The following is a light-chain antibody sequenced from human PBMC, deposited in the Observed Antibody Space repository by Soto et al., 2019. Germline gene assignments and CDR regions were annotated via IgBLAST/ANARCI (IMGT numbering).Light chain of an antibody. V-gene: IGLV2-8*01. CDR1: SSDVGGHNY. CDR2: EVT. CDR3: SSYAGINTLV. Sequence: QSALTQPPSASGSPGQSVTISCTGTSSDVGGHNYVSWYPQRPGKAPKLIIYEVTQRPSGVSDRFSGSKSGNTATLTVSGLQAEDEADYHCSSYAGINTLVFGGGTQLTVL. J-gene: IGLJ2*01.